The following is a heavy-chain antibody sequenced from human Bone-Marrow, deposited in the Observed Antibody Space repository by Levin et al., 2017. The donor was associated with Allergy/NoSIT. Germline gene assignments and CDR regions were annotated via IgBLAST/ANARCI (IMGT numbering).Heavy chain of an antibody. V-gene: IGHV3-30*18. CDR1: EFTFSSYG. Sequence: PGGSLRLSCAASEFTFSSYGMHWVRQAPGKGLEWVAVISYDGSNKYYADSVEGRFTISRDNSKNTLYLQMNSLRAEDTAVYYCAKDYSSGWYGFDYWGQGTLVTVSS. CDR2: ISYDGSNK. J-gene: IGHJ4*02. CDR3: AKDYSSGWYGFDY. D-gene: IGHD6-19*01.